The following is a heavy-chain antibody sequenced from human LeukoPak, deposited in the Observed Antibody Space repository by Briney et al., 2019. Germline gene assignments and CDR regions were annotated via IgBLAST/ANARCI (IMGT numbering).Heavy chain of an antibody. CDR1: GYTFTSYA. D-gene: IGHD4-17*01. CDR2: IIPIFGTA. V-gene: IGHV1-69*13. CDR3: ARSPYGDYAGAWEY. Sequence: SVTVSCKASGYTFTSYAISWVRQAPGQGLEWMGGIIPIFGTANYAQKFQGRVTITADESTSTAYMELSSLRSEDTAVYYCARSPYGDYAGAWEYWGQGTLVTVSS. J-gene: IGHJ4*02.